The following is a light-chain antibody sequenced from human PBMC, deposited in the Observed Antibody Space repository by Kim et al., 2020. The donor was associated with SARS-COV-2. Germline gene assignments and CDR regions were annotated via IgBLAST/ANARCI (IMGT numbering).Light chain of an antibody. J-gene: IGKJ2*01. CDR1: QSVSNK. CDR3: QQYNNWPPYT. Sequence: GSPGKKATLTCRASQSVSNKLAWYQQKPGQTPRLLSYGASTRATGVPARFSGSGAGTEFTLTISSLQSEDFALYYCQQYNNWPPYTVGQGTKLEI. CDR2: GAS. V-gene: IGKV3-15*01.